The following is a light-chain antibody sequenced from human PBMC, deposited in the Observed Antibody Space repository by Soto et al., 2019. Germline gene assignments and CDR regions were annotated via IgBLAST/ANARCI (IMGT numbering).Light chain of an antibody. Sequence: QSALTQPASVSGSPGQSITISCTGTSADVGGHAHVSWYQQHPGKAPKVLIYEVSHRPSGVSDRFSGSRSGNTASLTISGLQTEDEADYYCSSYTASATYVFATGTKLTVL. CDR3: SSYTASATYV. V-gene: IGLV2-14*01. CDR1: SADVGGHAH. CDR2: EVS. J-gene: IGLJ1*01.